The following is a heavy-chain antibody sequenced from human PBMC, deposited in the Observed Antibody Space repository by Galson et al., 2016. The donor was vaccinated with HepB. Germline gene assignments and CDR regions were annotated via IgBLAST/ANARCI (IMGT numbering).Heavy chain of an antibody. Sequence: SLRLSCAASGFTFSNYAIHWVRQAPGKGLEIVSATSPNGAYTYYAEFVKGRFTVSRDNSRNTLFLRMTSLRLEDTGVYYCARFKPEGEMPTIPVGSLDYWGLGTLVTISS. J-gene: IGHJ4*02. D-gene: IGHD5-24*01. CDR1: GFTFSNYA. CDR3: ARFKPEGEMPTIPVGSLDY. V-gene: IGHV3-64*04. CDR2: TSPNGAYT.